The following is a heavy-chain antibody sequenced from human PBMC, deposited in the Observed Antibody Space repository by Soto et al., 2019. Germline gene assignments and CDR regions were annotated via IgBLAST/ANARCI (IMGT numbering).Heavy chain of an antibody. Sequence: QVQLQESGPGLVKPSQTLSLTCTVSGGSISSGDYYWSWIRQHPGKGLEWIGYIFHSGSTYYNPSLKSRVIISVDTSKNQFSLKLSSVTAADTAVYYCAREFGGGSYGFDYWGQGTLVTVSS. CDR1: GGSISSGDYY. J-gene: IGHJ4*02. CDR3: AREFGGGSYGFDY. V-gene: IGHV4-31*03. D-gene: IGHD1-26*01. CDR2: IFHSGST.